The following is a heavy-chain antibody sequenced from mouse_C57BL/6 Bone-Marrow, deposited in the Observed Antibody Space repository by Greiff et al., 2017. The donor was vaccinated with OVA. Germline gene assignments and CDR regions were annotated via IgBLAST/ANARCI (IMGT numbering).Heavy chain of an antibody. V-gene: IGHV5-17*01. CDR1: GFTFSDYG. J-gene: IGHJ1*03. CDR3: ARINYWYFDV. CDR2: ISSGSSTI. Sequence: DVMLVASGGGLVKPGGSLKLSCAASGFTFSDYGMHWVRQAPEKGLEWVAYISSGSSTIYYADTVKGRFTISRDNAKNTLFLQMTSLRSEDTAMYYCARINYWYFDVWGTGTTVTVSS.